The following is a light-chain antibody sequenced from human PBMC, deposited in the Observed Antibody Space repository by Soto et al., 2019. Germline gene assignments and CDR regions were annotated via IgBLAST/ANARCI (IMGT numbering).Light chain of an antibody. J-gene: IGKJ4*01. CDR2: DAS. CDR3: QQRSSWPLT. V-gene: IGKV3-11*01. Sequence: ETVLTQSPAILSLSPGERATLSCRASQSVGNYLAWYQQKSGQAPRLLISDASDRAPGIPARFSGSGSGTDFTLTICSLEPEDFAVYYCQQRSSWPLTFGGGTTVDVK. CDR1: QSVGNY.